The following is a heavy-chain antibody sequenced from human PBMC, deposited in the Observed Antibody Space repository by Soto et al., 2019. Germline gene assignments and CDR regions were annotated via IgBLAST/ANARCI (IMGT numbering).Heavy chain of an antibody. V-gene: IGHV3-15*01. CDR3: TTGDYYFWSGYYTGLSGLYYYYGMDV. CDR1: GFTFSNAW. J-gene: IGHJ6*02. CDR2: IKSKTDGGTT. Sequence: EVQLVESGGGLVKPGGSLRLSCAASGFTFSNAWMSWVRQAPGKGLEWVGRIKSKTDGGTTDYAAPVKGRFTISRDDSKNTLDLQMNSLNTEDTAVYYDTTGDYYFWSGYYTGLSGLYYYYGMDVWGQGTTVTVSS. D-gene: IGHD3-3*01.